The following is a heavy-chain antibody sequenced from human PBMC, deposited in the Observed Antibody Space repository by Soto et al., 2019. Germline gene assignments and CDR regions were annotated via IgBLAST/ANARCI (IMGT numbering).Heavy chain of an antibody. CDR3: ARCYCSVGSCYTCWHFDL. D-gene: IGHD2-15*01. Sequence: QVQLVQSGAEVKKPGASVRVSCKASGYTFNDYGISWVRQAPGQGLEWMGWIGPYEGVTNHAQTFQGRVTMTVDTSTTTADMELRSPRSDDTALYYCARCYCSVGSCYTCWHFDLWGPGTLVTVTA. J-gene: IGHJ2*01. CDR2: IGPYEGVT. CDR1: GYTFNDYG. V-gene: IGHV1-18*01.